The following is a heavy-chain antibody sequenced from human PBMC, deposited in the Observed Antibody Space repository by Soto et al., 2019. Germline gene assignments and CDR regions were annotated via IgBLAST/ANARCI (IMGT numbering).Heavy chain of an antibody. CDR2: ISSTSSYT. J-gene: IGHJ4*02. CDR3: ARDLALAGNY. D-gene: IGHD6-19*01. CDR1: GFTFSSYA. Sequence: PGGSLRLSCAASGFTFSSYAMNWVRQTQEKGLEWVSSISSTSSYTQYSDSVKGRFTISRDNANNSLFLQRNSLRAEDTATSYCARDLALAGNYWGQGVLVNVSS. V-gene: IGHV3-21*01.